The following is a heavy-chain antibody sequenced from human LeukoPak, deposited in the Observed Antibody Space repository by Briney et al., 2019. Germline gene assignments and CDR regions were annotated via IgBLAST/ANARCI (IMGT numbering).Heavy chain of an antibody. D-gene: IGHD6-13*01. Sequence: SETLSLTCTASGGSIRSFYWSWIRQPPGKALEWIGYIYYSGSTNYNPSLKSRVTISVDTSKNQLSMKMSSVTAADPAVYYCARHDSGAAAGTFDYWGQGTLVTVSS. CDR1: GGSIRSFY. V-gene: IGHV4-59*08. J-gene: IGHJ4*02. CDR3: ARHDSGAAAGTFDY. CDR2: IYYSGST.